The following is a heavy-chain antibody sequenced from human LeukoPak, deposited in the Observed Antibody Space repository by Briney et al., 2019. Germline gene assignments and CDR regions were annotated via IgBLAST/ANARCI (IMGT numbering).Heavy chain of an antibody. Sequence: GGSLRLSCSASGFTFSNYAMHWVRQAPGKGLEYVSAISSNGGSTYYADSVKGRFTISRDNSKNTLYLQMNSLRAEDTAVYYCAKSNTAMVTPSLNYFDYWGQGTLVTVSS. J-gene: IGHJ4*02. CDR1: GFTFSNYA. CDR3: AKSNTAMVTPSLNYFDY. CDR2: ISSNGGST. D-gene: IGHD5-18*01. V-gene: IGHV3-64*04.